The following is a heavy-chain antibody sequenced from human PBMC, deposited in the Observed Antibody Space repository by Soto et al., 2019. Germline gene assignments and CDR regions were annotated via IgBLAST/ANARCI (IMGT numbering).Heavy chain of an antibody. CDR1: GFIFSSYA. J-gene: IGHJ3*02. Sequence: PGGSLRLSCAASGFIFSSYAMSWVRQAPGKGLEWVSAISGSGTTAYYADSVKGRFTFSRDNSKKTMYLQMNSLRDEDTAVYYCAKTTDGWFSAFEIWGQGTMVTVSS. CDR2: ISGSGTTA. V-gene: IGHV3-23*01. D-gene: IGHD6-19*01. CDR3: AKTTDGWFSAFEI.